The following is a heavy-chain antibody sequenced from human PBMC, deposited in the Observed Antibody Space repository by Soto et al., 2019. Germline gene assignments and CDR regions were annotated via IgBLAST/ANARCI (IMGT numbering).Heavy chain of an antibody. CDR1: GGTFSSYA. D-gene: IGHD3-10*01. Sequence: QVQLVQSGAEVKKPGSSVKVSCKASGGTFSSYAISWVRQAPGQGLEWMGGIIPIFGTANYAQKFRGRVTITADEATSTAYMELRSLRSEDTAVYYCARETYGSGIVDYYYGMDVWGHGTTVTVS. V-gene: IGHV1-69*12. CDR2: IIPIFGTA. J-gene: IGHJ6*02. CDR3: ARETYGSGIVDYYYGMDV.